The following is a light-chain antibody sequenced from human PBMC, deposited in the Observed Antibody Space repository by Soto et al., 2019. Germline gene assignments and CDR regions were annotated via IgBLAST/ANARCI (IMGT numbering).Light chain of an antibody. CDR1: QSISNH. J-gene: IGKJ1*01. V-gene: IGKV1-39*01. Sequence: DIQMTQPTISMSASVGPRIIITCRASQSISNHLNWYQQKPGKAPKLLIFAASSLQSGVPSRFSGSRSGPDFTLTISSLQPEDFATYYCQQSYSSPPTFGQGTMVDIK. CDR2: AAS. CDR3: QQSYSSPPT.